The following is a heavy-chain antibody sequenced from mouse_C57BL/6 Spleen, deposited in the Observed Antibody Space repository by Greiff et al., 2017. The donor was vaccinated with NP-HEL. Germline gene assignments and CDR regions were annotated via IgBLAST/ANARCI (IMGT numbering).Heavy chain of an antibody. J-gene: IGHJ3*01. Sequence: VQLQQSGPELVKPGASVKMSCKASGYTFTDYNMHWVKQSHGKSLEWIGYINPNNGGTSYNQKFKGKATLTVNKSSSTAYMELRSLTSEDSAVYYCAREDYSNTSFAYWGQGTLVTVSA. D-gene: IGHD2-5*01. CDR2: INPNNGGT. CDR3: AREDYSNTSFAY. CDR1: GYTFTDYN. V-gene: IGHV1-22*01.